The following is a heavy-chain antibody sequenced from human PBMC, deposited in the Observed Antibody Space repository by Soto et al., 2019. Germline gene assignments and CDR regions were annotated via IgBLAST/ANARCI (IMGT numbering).Heavy chain of an antibody. CDR2: INAGNGNT. Sequence: GASVKVSCKASGYTSTSYAMHWVRQAPGQRLEWMGWINAGNGNTKYSQKFQGRVTITRDTSASTAYMELSSLRSEDTAVYYCARDLVAIFGVVVNWFDPWGQGTLVTVSS. J-gene: IGHJ5*02. CDR3: ARDLVAIFGVVVNWFDP. V-gene: IGHV1-3*01. D-gene: IGHD3-3*01. CDR1: GYTSTSYA.